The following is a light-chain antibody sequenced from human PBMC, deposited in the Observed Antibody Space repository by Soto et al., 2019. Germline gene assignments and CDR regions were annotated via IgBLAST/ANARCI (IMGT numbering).Light chain of an antibody. J-gene: IGKJ4*01. CDR1: QSVSSY. CDR2: DAS. V-gene: IGKV3-11*01. Sequence: EIVLTQSPATLSLSPGERATLSCRASQSVSSYLAWYQQKPGQAPRLLIYDASNRATGIPARFSGSGSGPDFTLTISSLEPADFAVYYCQQRSNWPPLTFGGGTKMEIK. CDR3: QQRSNWPPLT.